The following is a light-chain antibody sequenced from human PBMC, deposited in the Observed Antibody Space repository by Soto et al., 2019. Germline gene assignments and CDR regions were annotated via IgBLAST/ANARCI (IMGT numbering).Light chain of an antibody. V-gene: IGKV3-20*01. CDR3: QQYGTSPWT. J-gene: IGKJ1*01. CDR1: QSVISNS. Sequence: EIVLTQSPATLSLSPGDTGTLSCRASQSVISNSLVWYQQKPGQVPRLLIYGASNRATGIPDRFSGSGSGTDFTLTISRLEPEDFAVYFCQQYGTSPWTFGKGTKVDIK. CDR2: GAS.